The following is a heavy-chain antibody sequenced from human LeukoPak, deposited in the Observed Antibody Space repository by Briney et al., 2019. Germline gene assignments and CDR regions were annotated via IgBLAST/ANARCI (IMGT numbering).Heavy chain of an antibody. V-gene: IGHV3-74*01. CDR3: AKDLRGYSYGVRY. Sequence: GGSLRLSCAASGFTFSSYWMHWVRQAPGKGLVWVSRINTDGSSTSYADSVKGRFTISRDNAKNTLYLQMNSLRAEDTALYYCAKDLRGYSYGVRYWGQGTLVTVSS. J-gene: IGHJ4*02. CDR2: INTDGSST. D-gene: IGHD5-18*01. CDR1: GFTFSSYW.